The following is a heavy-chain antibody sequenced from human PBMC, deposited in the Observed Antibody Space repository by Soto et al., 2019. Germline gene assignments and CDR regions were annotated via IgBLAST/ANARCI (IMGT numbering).Heavy chain of an antibody. CDR2: INGGNADT. V-gene: IGHV1-3*01. D-gene: IGHD3-10*01. J-gene: IGHJ4*02. CDR3: ARGRVVRVVTPSVPHDY. CDR1: GYTMTTYA. Sequence: ASVKVSCKASGYTMTTYAMNWVRQAPGQRLEWMGWINGGNADTKFSQKFQGRVSITRDTSASTVYMELSSLTSEDTAVYYCARGRVVRVVTPSVPHDYWGQGTLVTVSS.